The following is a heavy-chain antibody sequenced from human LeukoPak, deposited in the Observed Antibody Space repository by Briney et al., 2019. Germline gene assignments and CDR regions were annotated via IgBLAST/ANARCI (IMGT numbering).Heavy chain of an antibody. J-gene: IGHJ6*04. CDR2: INEDGSGK. CDR1: GFTFSNYW. V-gene: IGHV3-7*01. Sequence: GGSLRLSCVSSGFTFSNYWMKWVRQAPGRGLEWVASINEDGSGKFSVGSVKDRITISRDNTRNSLDLQINSLTVEDTAIYYCARDDGDVWGTGTTVTVSS. CDR3: ARDDGDV.